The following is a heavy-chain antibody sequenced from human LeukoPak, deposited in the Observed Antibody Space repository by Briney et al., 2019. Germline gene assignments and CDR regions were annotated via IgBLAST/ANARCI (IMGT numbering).Heavy chain of an antibody. CDR2: IWYDGSKK. D-gene: IGHD1-1*01. Sequence: GGSLRLSCAASGFTFSSHGMHWVRQAPGKGLEWVAVIWYDGSKKYYADSVKGRFTISRDNSKNTLYLQMSSLRAEDTAVYYCVKITSVTGGDCWGQGTRLTVSS. CDR3: VKITSVTGGDC. J-gene: IGHJ4*02. CDR1: GFTFSSHG. V-gene: IGHV3-30*02.